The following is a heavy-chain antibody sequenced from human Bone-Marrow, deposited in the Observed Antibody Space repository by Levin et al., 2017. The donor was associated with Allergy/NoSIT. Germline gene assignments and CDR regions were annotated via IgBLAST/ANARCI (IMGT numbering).Heavy chain of an antibody. CDR1: GFTFSSYS. CDR3: ARDQAGGYSGYEYYYYYGMDV. J-gene: IGHJ6*02. D-gene: IGHD5-12*01. Sequence: GGSLRLSCAASGFTFSSYSMNWVRQAPGKGLEWVSYISSSSSTIYYADSVKGRFTISRDNAKNSLYLQMNSLRAEDTAVYYCARDQAGGYSGYEYYYYYGMDVWGQGTTVTVSS. V-gene: IGHV3-48*01. CDR2: ISSSSSTI.